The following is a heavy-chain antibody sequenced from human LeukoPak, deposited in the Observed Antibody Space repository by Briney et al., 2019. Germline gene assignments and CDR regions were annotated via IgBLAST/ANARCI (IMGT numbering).Heavy chain of an antibody. D-gene: IGHD3-22*01. CDR2: INPNSGGT. J-gene: IGHJ4*02. V-gene: IGHV1-2*02. Sequence: ASVKVSCKASGYTFTGYYMHWVRQAPGLGLEWMGWINPNSGGTNYAQKFQGRVTMTRDTSISIAYMELSRLRSDDTAVYYCARLRGTYYYDSSGYYPYDYWGQGTLVTVSS. CDR3: ARLRGTYYYDSSGYYPYDY. CDR1: GYTFTGYY.